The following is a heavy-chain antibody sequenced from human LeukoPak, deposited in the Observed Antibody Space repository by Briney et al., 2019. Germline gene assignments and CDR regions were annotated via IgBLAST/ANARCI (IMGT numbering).Heavy chain of an antibody. CDR1: GGSINNYNSY. Sequence: SETLSLTCTVSGGSINNYNSYWGWIRQSPGKGLEWIGSLFYSGSPYYNPSLKSRVTLSVDTSKNHFSLRLNSVTAADTAVYYCARRLKTAEAEYYFDYWGQGTLVTVSS. V-gene: IGHV4-39*02. J-gene: IGHJ4*02. CDR2: LFYSGSP. D-gene: IGHD6-19*01. CDR3: ARRLKTAEAEYYFDY.